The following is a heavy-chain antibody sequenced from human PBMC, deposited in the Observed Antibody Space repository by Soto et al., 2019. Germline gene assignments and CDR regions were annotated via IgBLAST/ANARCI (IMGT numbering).Heavy chain of an antibody. CDR3: AIADYGDPDY. V-gene: IGHV1-18*01. CDR2: INAHNGNT. D-gene: IGHD4-17*01. J-gene: IGHJ4*02. Sequence: QVQLVHSGAEVKKPGASVKVSCKASGSTFPSSTVSWVRQAPGQGLEWMGWINAHNGNTKYAQKFQGRLTMTTDTSTGTGYMELRSLRSDDTAIYFCAIADYGDPDYWGQGTLVTVSS. CDR1: GSTFPSST.